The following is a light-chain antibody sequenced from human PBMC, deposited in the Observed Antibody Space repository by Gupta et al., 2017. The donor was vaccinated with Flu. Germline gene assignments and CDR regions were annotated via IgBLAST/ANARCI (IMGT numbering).Light chain of an antibody. J-gene: IGLJ3*02. CDR2: KNN. CDR3: GAWADTLNGLL. CDR1: TSNSGSKL. V-gene: IGLV1-44*01. Sequence: RVTISCSGSTSNSGSKLGNWYQQLPGTAPKLLSYKNNQRPSGVTDRFSGSKSGNSATRAIHGLQSEEEAAYYGGAWADTLNGLLFGGGTKLTVL.